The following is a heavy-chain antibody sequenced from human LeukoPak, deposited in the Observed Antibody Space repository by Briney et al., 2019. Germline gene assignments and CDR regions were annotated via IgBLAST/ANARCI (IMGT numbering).Heavy chain of an antibody. CDR3: ARDHDWDYMDV. CDR1: GFTFSSYS. D-gene: IGHD3-9*01. V-gene: IGHV3-21*01. CDR2: ISSSSSYI. J-gene: IGHJ6*03. Sequence: GGSLRLSCAASGFTFSSYSMNWVRQAPGKGLEWVSSISSSSSYIYYAVSLKGRFTISRDNAKNSLYLQMNSLKAEDTAVYYCARDHDWDYMDVWGKGTTVTVSS.